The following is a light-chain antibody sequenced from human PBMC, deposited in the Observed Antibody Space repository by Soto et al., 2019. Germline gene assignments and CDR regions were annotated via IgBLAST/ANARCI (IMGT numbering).Light chain of an antibody. CDR2: DVN. Sequence: QSALTQPASVSGSPGQSITISCTGTSNDVGTYRYVSWYQQYPGKAPKLMMYDVNIRPSGVSNRFSGSKSGNTASLTISGLQVEDEADYYCNSYTSSQTGVFGTGTKLTVL. CDR1: SNDVGTYRY. J-gene: IGLJ1*01. CDR3: NSYTSSQTGV. V-gene: IGLV2-14*01.